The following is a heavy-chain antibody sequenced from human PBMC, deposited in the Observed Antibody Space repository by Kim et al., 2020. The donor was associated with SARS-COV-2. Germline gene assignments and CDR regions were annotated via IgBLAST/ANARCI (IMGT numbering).Heavy chain of an antibody. V-gene: IGHV3-7*03. D-gene: IGHD6-19*01. Sequence: YYVDPWRGRFTTSRDNAHNSLYLEVTSLRAEDTAVYYCAKTVAGRIDAFDIWGQGTMVTVSS. J-gene: IGHJ3*02. CDR3: AKTVAGRIDAFDI.